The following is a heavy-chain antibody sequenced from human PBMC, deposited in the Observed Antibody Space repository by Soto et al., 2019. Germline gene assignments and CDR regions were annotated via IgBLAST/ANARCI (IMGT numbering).Heavy chain of an antibody. V-gene: IGHV3-74*01. D-gene: IGHD3-3*01. CDR3: ARSYDFWSGYPPFDY. CDR1: GFTFSSYW. J-gene: IGHJ4*02. Sequence: PGGSLRLSCAASGFTFSSYWMHWVRQAPGKGLVWVSRINSDGSSTSYADSVKGRFTISRDNAKNTLYLQMNSLRAEDTAVYYCARSYDFWSGYPPFDYWGQGTLVTVSS. CDR2: INSDGSST.